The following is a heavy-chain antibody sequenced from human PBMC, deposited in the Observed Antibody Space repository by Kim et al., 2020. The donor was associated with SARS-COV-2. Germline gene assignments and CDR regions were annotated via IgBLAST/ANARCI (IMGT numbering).Heavy chain of an antibody. CDR1: GFTVSSNC. Sequence: GGSLRLSCAVSGFTVSSNCMTWVRQAPGKGLGWVSVIYSGVSTFYADSVKGRFTISRDNSKNTLYLQMNSLGAEDTAVYYCARTGGTYYFDYWGQGTLVT. CDR3: ARTGGTYYFDY. D-gene: IGHD2-8*02. CDR2: IYSGVST. J-gene: IGHJ4*02. V-gene: IGHV3-66*01.